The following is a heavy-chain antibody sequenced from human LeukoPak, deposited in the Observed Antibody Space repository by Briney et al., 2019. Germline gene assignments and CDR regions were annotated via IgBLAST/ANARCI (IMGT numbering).Heavy chain of an antibody. CDR3: ARSAVAGTYEYFQY. J-gene: IGHJ1*01. CDR1: GYSFTDYW. CDR2: IYPGDSDT. Sequence: GESLKISCKGSGYSFTDYWIGWVRQLPGKGLEWMGIIYPGDSDTRYSPSFQGQVTFSADKSISTAYLQWSSLKASDTAMYYCARSAVAGTYEYFQYWGQGTLVTVSS. D-gene: IGHD6-19*01. V-gene: IGHV5-51*01.